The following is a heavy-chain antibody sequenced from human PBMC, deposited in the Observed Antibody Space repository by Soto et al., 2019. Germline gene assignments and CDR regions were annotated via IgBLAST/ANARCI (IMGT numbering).Heavy chain of an antibody. D-gene: IGHD3-9*01. CDR1: GGSVSSGNYY. J-gene: IGHJ4*02. CDR2: IYYTGST. CDR3: ARRYGSSFDF. V-gene: IGHV4-61*01. Sequence: ASETLSLTCTVSGGSVSSGNYYWSWIRQPPGKGLEWIGYIYYTGSTNYNPSLKSRVTISIDMSKNQFSLKLSSVTTADTAVYYCARRYGSSFDFWGQGTLVTVSS.